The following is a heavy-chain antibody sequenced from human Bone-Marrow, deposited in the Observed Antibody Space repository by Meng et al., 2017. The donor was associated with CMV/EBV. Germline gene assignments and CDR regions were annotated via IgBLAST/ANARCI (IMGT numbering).Heavy chain of an antibody. J-gene: IGHJ4*02. D-gene: IGHD3-3*01. V-gene: IGHV1-2*02. CDR2: INPKNGAT. CDR1: GYTFTDYY. CDR3: ARGFDFWRGSNFDY. Sequence: ASVKVSCKASGYTFTDYYIHWVRQAPGQGLEWMGWINPKNGATNYDQKFQDRVTMTRDTSITTAYKELSRLRFDDTAVYYCARGFDFWRGSNFDYWGQGTLVTFSS.